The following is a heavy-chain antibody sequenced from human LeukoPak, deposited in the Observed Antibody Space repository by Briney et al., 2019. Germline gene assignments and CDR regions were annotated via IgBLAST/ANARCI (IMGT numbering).Heavy chain of an antibody. J-gene: IGHJ4*02. CDR1: GFTFGSYW. Sequence: PGGSLRLSSAAPGFTFGSYWMDWVRQSSDQGLEWVANIKQDRSEAYYLDSVKGRFTISRDNAKNALFLQMNGLRAEDTAVYYCTRSLDYWGQGTLVTVSS. CDR3: TRSLDY. CDR2: IKQDRSEA. V-gene: IGHV3-7*01.